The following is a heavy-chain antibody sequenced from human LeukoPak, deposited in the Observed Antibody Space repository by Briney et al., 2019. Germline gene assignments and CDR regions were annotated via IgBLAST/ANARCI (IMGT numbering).Heavy chain of an antibody. D-gene: IGHD5-18*01. CDR3: ARVDTALQDYYMDV. J-gene: IGHJ6*03. V-gene: IGHV1-18*01. Sequence: GASVKVSCKASGYTFTSYGMSWVRQAPGQGLEWMGWISAYNGKTKYEQKLQGRVTMTKDTSRRTAKMERRSLRSDDTAVYYCARVDTALQDYYMDVWGKGTTVTVSS. CDR1: GYTFTSYG. CDR2: ISAYNGKT.